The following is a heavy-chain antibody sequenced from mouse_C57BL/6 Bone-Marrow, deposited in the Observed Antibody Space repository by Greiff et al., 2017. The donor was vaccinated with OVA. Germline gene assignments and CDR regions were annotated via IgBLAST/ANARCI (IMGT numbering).Heavy chain of an antibody. CDR2: IDPENGDT. CDR1: GFNIKDDY. D-gene: IGHD4-1*01. CDR3: TTESETEV. Sequence: VQLQQSGAELVRPGASVKLSCTASGFNIKDDYMHWVKQRPEQGLEWIGWIDPENGDTEYASKFQGKATITADTSSNTAYLQLSSLTSEDTAVYYCTTESETEVWGTETTVTVSS. V-gene: IGHV14-4*01. J-gene: IGHJ1*03.